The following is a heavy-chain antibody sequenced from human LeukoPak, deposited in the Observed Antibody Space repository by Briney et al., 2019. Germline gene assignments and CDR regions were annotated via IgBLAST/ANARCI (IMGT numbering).Heavy chain of an antibody. J-gene: IGHJ4*02. CDR1: GYTFPANY. CDR3: ARVPVRDDNWGFFDY. CDR2: INPNSGGS. Sequence: ASVKVSCKASGYTFPANYMHWVRQAPGQGLGWMGWINPNSGGSNCVQKFQGRVTMARETSISTAYMELSRLSSDDTAVYYCARVPVRDDNWGFFDYWGQGTLVTVSS. V-gene: IGHV1-2*02. D-gene: IGHD1-1*01.